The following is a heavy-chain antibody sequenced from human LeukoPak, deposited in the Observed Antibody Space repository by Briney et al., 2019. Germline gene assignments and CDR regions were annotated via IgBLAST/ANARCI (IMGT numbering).Heavy chain of an antibody. Sequence: GGSLRLSCAASGFTFDDYTMHWVRQAPGKGLEWVSLISWDGGSTYYADSVKGRFTISRDNSKNTLYLQMNSLRAEDTAVYYCARAIKAVAGTFHRDYYFDYWGQGTLVTVSS. CDR1: GFTFDDYT. J-gene: IGHJ4*02. CDR2: ISWDGGST. CDR3: ARAIKAVAGTFHRDYYFDY. V-gene: IGHV3-43*01. D-gene: IGHD6-19*01.